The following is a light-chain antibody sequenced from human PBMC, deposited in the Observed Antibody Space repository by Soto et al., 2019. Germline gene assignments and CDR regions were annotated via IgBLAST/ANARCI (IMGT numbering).Light chain of an antibody. CDR1: QSISSY. CDR3: QQSYSTLSVT. Sequence: TQMNKSPSSLSASVGEIAMITGSSSQSISSYLKWDQQKPGKAPKLLIYAASSLQSGVSFRVRGGVSGRDSALTISRLQPEDLATYYSQQSYSTLSVTFGQGTRLEIK. CDR2: AAS. J-gene: IGKJ5*01. V-gene: IGKV1-39*01.